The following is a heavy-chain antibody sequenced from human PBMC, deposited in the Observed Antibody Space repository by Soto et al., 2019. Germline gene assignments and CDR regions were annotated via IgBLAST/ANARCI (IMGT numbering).Heavy chain of an antibody. CDR2: MNPNSGNT. J-gene: IGHJ6*03. V-gene: IGHV1-8*01. CDR3: ARWRGSSSLHVGGYYMDV. CDR1: GYTFTSYD. D-gene: IGHD2-2*01. Sequence: ASVKVSCKASGYTFTSYDINWVRQATGQGLEWMGWMNPNSGNTGYAQKFQGRVTMTRNTSISTAYMELSSLRSEDTAVYYCARWRGSSSLHVGGYYMDVWGKGTTVTVSS.